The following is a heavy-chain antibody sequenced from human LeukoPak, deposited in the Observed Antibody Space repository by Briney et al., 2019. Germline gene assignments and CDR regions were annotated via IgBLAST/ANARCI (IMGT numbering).Heavy chain of an antibody. CDR1: GFTFSDYY. J-gene: IGHJ1*01. CDR2: ISSSGSTI. D-gene: IGHD6-19*01. V-gene: IGHV3-11*04. CDR3: ARGDSSGWYSSTEYFQH. Sequence: GGSLRLSCAASGFTFSDYYMSWIRQAPGKGLEWVSYISSSGSTIYYAASVKGRFTISRDNATHSLYLQMNSLRAEDTAVYYCARGDSSGWYSSTEYFQHWGQGTLVTVSS.